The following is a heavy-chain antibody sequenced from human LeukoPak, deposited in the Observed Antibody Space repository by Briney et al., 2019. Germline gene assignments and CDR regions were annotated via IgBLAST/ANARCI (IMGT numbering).Heavy chain of an antibody. J-gene: IGHJ4*02. Sequence: GGSLRLSCAASGFTFNSYAMHWVRQAPGKGLEWVAVISYDGSNKYYADSAKGRFTTSRDNSKNMLYLQMNSLRTEDTAVYYCAREPLYWGQGTLVTVSS. CDR2: ISYDGSNK. CDR1: GFTFNSYA. CDR3: AREPLY. V-gene: IGHV3-30-3*01.